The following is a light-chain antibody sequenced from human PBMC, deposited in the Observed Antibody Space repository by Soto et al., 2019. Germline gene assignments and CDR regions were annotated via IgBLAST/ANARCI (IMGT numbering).Light chain of an antibody. CDR2: ENT. J-gene: IGLJ2*01. CDR1: SSNIGAVFD. Sequence: QLVLTQPPSVSGAPGQRVTISCTGSSSNIGAVFDVHWYQQVPGTAPKLLIYENTKRPSGVPDRFSGSKSGTSASLGITGLQAEDEADYYCQSYDSGLSGWLFGGGTKVTVL. V-gene: IGLV1-40*01. CDR3: QSYDSGLSGWL.